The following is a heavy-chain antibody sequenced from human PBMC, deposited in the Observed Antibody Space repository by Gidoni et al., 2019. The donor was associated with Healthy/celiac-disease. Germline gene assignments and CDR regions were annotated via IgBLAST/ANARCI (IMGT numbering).Heavy chain of an antibody. CDR3: ARPSGDYGDDY. D-gene: IGHD4-17*01. J-gene: IGHJ4*02. V-gene: IGHV4-39*01. Sequence: QLQLQESAPGLEKPSETPPLTCTVAGGSISSSSYYWGWIRQPPGKWLEWIGSIYYSGSTYYNPSLKSRVTISVDTSKNQFSLKLSSVTAADTAVYYCARPSGDYGDDYWGQGTLVTVSS. CDR1: GGSISSSSYY. CDR2: IYYSGST.